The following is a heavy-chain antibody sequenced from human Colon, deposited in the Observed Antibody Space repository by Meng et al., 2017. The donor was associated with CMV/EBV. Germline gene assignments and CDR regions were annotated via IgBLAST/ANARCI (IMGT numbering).Heavy chain of an antibody. Sequence: VPLQTSGPGLVKPSPNLLLAYANSGDSVSSNSAAWNWIRQSPSRGLEWLGRTYQRSKWYHEYAVSVRSRISINPDTSKNHFSLQLNSVTPEDTAMYYCARYDGQDGASGYLDYWGQGILVTVSS. CDR3: ARYDGQDGASGYLDY. CDR1: GDSVSSNSAA. J-gene: IGHJ4*02. D-gene: IGHD3-22*01. CDR2: TYQRSKWYH. V-gene: IGHV6-1*01.